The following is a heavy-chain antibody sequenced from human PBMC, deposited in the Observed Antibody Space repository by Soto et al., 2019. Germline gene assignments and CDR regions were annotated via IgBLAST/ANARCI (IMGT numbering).Heavy chain of an antibody. CDR2: IVGGAGNT. CDR3: AAELCSSVRCCSFDI. J-gene: IGHJ3*02. V-gene: IGHV1-58*01. Sequence: SLKVFYRASGFTFTSSAVQWVRQARGQRLEWRGWIVGGAGNTNYAQGMQERLTMTRDMCANTAYMELSGLRSETTALYYCAAELCSSVRCCSFDIWGQGTIVTVS. CDR1: GFTFTSSA. D-gene: IGHD2-15*01.